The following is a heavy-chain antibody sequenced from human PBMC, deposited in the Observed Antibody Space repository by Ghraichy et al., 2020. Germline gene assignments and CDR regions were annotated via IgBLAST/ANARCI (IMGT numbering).Heavy chain of an antibody. CDR2: IYYSGST. V-gene: IGHV4-39*01. CDR3: ARHFWTTVTYFDY. J-gene: IGHJ4*02. Sequence: ESLNISCTVSGGSISSSSYYWGWIRQPPGKGLEWIGSIYYSGSTYYNPSLKSRVTISVDTSKNQFSLKLSSVTAADTAVYYCARHFWTTVTYFDYWGQGTLVTVSS. CDR1: GGSISSSSYY. D-gene: IGHD4-17*01.